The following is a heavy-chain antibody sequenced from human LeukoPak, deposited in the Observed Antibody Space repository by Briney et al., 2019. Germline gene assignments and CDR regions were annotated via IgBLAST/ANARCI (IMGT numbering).Heavy chain of an antibody. V-gene: IGHV1-18*01. D-gene: IGHD1-26*01. J-gene: IGHJ4*02. Sequence: ASVKVSCKASGYTFASYGISWGRQAPGQGLEWMGWISGHNGNTNYAQKFQGRVTMTTDTSTSTAYMVLRSLRSDGTAVYYCARAHSGTWLYSMYWGQGTLVTVSS. CDR3: ARAHSGTWLYSMY. CDR1: GYTFASYG. CDR2: ISGHNGNT.